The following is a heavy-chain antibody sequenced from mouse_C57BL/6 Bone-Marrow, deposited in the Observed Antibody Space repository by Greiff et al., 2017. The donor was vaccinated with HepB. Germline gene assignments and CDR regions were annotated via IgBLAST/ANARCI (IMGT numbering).Heavy chain of an antibody. Sequence: QVQLQQSGPELVKPGASVKISCKASGYAFSSSWMNWVKQRPGTGLEWIGRIYPGDGDTNYNGKFKGKATLTADKSSSTAYMQLSSLTSEDSAVYFCANYYSNYGGNYFDYWGQGTTLTVSS. CDR1: GYAFSSSW. V-gene: IGHV1-82*01. J-gene: IGHJ2*01. CDR3: ANYYSNYGGNYFDY. D-gene: IGHD2-5*01. CDR2: IYPGDGDT.